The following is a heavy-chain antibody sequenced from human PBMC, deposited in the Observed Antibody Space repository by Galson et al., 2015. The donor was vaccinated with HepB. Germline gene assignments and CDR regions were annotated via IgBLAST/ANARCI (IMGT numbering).Heavy chain of an antibody. V-gene: IGHV3-30-3*01. J-gene: IGHJ6*02. CDR1: GFTFTNYA. CDR3: ARGLAVYGVYSYSMDV. CDR2: ISYDGTNK. D-gene: IGHD2-8*01. Sequence: SLRLSCAASGFTFTNYAIQWVRQAPGKGLEWVAVISYDGTNKYHADSVKGRFTISRDNSKNTLYLQMNSLRTEDTAVYYCARGLAVYGVYSYSMDVWGQGTTVTVSS.